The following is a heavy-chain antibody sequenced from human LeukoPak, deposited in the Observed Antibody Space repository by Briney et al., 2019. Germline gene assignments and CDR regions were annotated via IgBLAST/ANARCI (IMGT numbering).Heavy chain of an antibody. D-gene: IGHD3-22*01. CDR3: ARAYYYDSSGYYHFDY. CDR2: INSDGSST. Sequence: GGSLRLSCAASGFTFSSYWMHWVCQAPGKGLVWVSRINSDGSSTSYADSVKGRFTISRDNAKNTLYLQMNSLRAEDTAVYYCARAYYYDSSGYYHFDYWGQGTLVTVSS. CDR1: GFTFSSYW. J-gene: IGHJ4*02. V-gene: IGHV3-74*01.